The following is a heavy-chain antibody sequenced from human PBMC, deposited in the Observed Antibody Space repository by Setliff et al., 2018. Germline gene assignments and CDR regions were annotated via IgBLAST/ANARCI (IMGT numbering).Heavy chain of an antibody. Sequence: SVKVSCKASGGTFSSYTISWVRQAPGQGLEWMGRIIPILGIANYTQKFQGRVTITADKSTSTAYMELSSLRSEDTAVYYCARGDFHGVTNLWGQGTLVTVS. V-gene: IGHV1-69*02. J-gene: IGHJ4*02. D-gene: IGHD4-4*01. CDR3: ARGDFHGVTNL. CDR2: IIPILGIA. CDR1: GGTFSSYT.